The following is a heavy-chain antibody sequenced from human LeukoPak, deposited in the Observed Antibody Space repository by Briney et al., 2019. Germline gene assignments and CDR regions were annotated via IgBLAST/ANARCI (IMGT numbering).Heavy chain of an antibody. D-gene: IGHD6-19*01. V-gene: IGHV3-23*01. Sequence: GGSLRLSCAASGFTFSSYTMSWVRQAPGKGLEWVSGLSGSGGSTYYSDSVKGRFTISRDNSKNTLYLQIDFLTAEDTAVYYCARSPVAGPPNYFDYLGQGTLVTVSS. CDR3: ARSPVAGPPNYFDY. CDR2: LSGSGGST. CDR1: GFTFSSYT. J-gene: IGHJ4*02.